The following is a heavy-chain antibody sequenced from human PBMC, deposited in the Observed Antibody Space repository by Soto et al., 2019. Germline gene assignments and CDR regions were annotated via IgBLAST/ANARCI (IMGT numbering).Heavy chain of an antibody. CDR3: ARLYGSGSYYNKIIDY. Sequence: SETLSLTCTVSGGSISSSSYYWGWIRQPPGKGLEWTGSIYYSGSTYYNPSLKSRVTISVDTSKNQFSLKLSSVTAADTAVYYCARLYGSGSYYNKIIDYWGQGTLVTVSS. D-gene: IGHD3-10*01. CDR1: GGSISSSSYY. V-gene: IGHV4-39*01. J-gene: IGHJ4*02. CDR2: IYYSGST.